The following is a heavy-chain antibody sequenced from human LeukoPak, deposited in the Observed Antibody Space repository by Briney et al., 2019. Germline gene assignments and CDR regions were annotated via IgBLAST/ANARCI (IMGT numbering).Heavy chain of an antibody. V-gene: IGHV3-23*01. D-gene: IGHD1-26*01. CDR1: GFTFTSYA. Sequence: GGSLRLSCAASGFTFTSYAMTWVRQAPGKGLEWVSAISGSGGSTYYADSVKGRFTISRDNAKNSLYLQMNSLRAEDTAVYYCARDASGSWTPYFDYWGQGTLVTVSS. J-gene: IGHJ4*02. CDR3: ARDASGSWTPYFDY. CDR2: ISGSGGST.